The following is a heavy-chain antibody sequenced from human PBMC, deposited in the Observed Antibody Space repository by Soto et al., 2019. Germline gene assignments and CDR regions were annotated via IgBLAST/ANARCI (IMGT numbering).Heavy chain of an antibody. CDR3: ARSNSGITGTRRGTNFDY. V-gene: IGHV1-3*01. Sequence: QVQLVQSGAEVKKPGASVKVSCKASGYTFTSYAMHWVRQAPGQRLEWMGWINAGNGNTKYSQKCQGRVTITRDTSASTAYMEVSSLRSEDTAVYYCARSNSGITGTRRGTNFDYWGQGTLVTVSS. CDR2: INAGNGNT. CDR1: GYTFTSYA. D-gene: IGHD1-20*01. J-gene: IGHJ4*02.